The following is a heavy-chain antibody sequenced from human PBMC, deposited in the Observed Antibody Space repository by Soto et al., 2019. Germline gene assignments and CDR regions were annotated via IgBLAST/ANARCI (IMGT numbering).Heavy chain of an antibody. CDR1: GGSISSGAYY. V-gene: IGHV4-31*03. D-gene: IGHD3-9*01. CDR2: IYYNGNT. J-gene: IGHJ4*02. CDR3: ARHDVVTSIFDS. Sequence: SETLSLTCTVSGGSISSGAYYWSWIRQHPGKGLEWIGYIYYNGNTYYNPSLESRVIISVDTSKKQFSLKLTSVTAADTAVYYCARHDVVTSIFDSWGQGTLVTVSS.